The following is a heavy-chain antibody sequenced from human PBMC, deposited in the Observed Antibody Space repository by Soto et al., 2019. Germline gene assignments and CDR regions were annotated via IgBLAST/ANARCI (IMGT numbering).Heavy chain of an antibody. CDR2: ISSSSSYI. J-gene: IGHJ3*02. D-gene: IGHD6-19*01. CDR3: ARVYSSGWYGDAFDI. CDR1: GFTFSSYS. V-gene: IGHV3-21*01. Sequence: PGGSLRLSCAASGFTFSSYSMNWVRQAQGKGLEWVSSISSSSSYIYYADSVKGRFTISRDNAKNSLYLQMNSLRAEDTAVYYCARVYSSGWYGDAFDIWGQGTMVTVSS.